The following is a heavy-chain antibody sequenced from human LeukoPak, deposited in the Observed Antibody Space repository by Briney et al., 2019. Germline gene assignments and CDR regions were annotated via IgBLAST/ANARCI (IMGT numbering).Heavy chain of an antibody. CDR1: GFTFSNYD. D-gene: IGHD1-1*01. CDR2: ISSSCSTI. V-gene: IGHV3-48*03. CDR3: ARSLSFAGEFDY. J-gene: IGHJ4*02. Sequence: GGSLRLSCAASGFTFSNYDMNWVRKAPGQGLEWVSYISSSCSTIYYADSVKGRFTISRDNAKNSLYLQMSSLRAEDTAVYFCARSLSFAGEFDYWGQGILVSVS.